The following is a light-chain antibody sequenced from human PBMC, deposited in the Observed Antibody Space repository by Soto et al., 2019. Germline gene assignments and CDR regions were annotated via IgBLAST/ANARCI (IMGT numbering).Light chain of an antibody. J-gene: IGKJ1*01. CDR1: QSVLYSSNNKNY. CDR2: WAS. Sequence: DIVMTQSPDYLAVSLGERATINCKSSQSVLYSSNNKNYLAWYQQKPGQPPKLLIYWASTRESGVPDRFSGSGSGTDFTLTISSLQAEDVAVYYCQQYYTTLVTFGQGTKVEIK. V-gene: IGKV4-1*01. CDR3: QQYYTTLVT.